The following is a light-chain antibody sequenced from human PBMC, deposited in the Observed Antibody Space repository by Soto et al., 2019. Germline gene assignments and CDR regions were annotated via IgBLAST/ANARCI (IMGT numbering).Light chain of an antibody. J-gene: IGKJ1*01. CDR2: TAS. V-gene: IGKV1-39*01. CDR1: QSITSF. CDR3: QQSYSTPWT. Sequence: DIQMTQSPSSLSASLGARVTITCRARQSITSFLNWYQQKPGIAPKLLIYTASSLQSGVPSRFSGSGSGTDFTLTISSLQPEDFATYYCQQSYSTPWTFGQGTKVEIK.